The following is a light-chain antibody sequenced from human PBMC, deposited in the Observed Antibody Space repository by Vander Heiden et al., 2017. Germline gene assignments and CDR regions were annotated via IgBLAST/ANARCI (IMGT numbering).Light chain of an antibody. CDR1: QRISTN. V-gene: IGKV1-39*01. J-gene: IGKJ3*01. CDR3: QQSYTRPRT. Sequence: DIQMTQSPSSLSASVGDRVTITCRASQRISTNLKWYQQKAGKAPKLLISAASTLQSGVPSRCSGSNSGTEFTLTISDLQPDDCATFYCQQSYTRPRTFGPGTKVEIK. CDR2: AAS.